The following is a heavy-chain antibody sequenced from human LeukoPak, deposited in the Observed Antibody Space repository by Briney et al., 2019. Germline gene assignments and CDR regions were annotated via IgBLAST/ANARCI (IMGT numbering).Heavy chain of an antibody. Sequence: GASVKVSCKASGYTFTSYDINWVRQATGQXXEWMGWMNPNSGNTGYAQKFQGRVTMTRNTSISTAYMELSSLRSEDTAVYYCATGYCSSTSCYYSDYWGQGTLVTVSS. CDR1: GYTFTSYD. D-gene: IGHD2-2*01. V-gene: IGHV1-8*01. CDR3: ATGYCSSTSCYYSDY. CDR2: MNPNSGNT. J-gene: IGHJ4*02.